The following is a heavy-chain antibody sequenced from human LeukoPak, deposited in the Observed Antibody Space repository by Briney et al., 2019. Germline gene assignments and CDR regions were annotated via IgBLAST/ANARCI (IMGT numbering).Heavy chain of an antibody. CDR1: GYTFTDYY. CDR2: IIPIFGTA. D-gene: IGHD6-19*01. Sequence: GASVKVSCKASGYTFTDYYIHWVRQAPGQGLEWMGGIIPIFGTANYAQKFQGRVTITADESTSTAYMELSSLRSEDTAVYYCAMSIAVAGASDAFDIWGQGTMVTVSS. J-gene: IGHJ3*02. V-gene: IGHV1-69*13. CDR3: AMSIAVAGASDAFDI.